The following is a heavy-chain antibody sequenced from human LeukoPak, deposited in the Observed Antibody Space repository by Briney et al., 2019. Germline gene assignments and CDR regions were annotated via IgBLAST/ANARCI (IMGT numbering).Heavy chain of an antibody. CDR2: IYYSGST. CDR3: ARQLWGMFDY. J-gene: IGHJ4*02. Sequence: SETLSLTCTVSGGSISSYYWSWIRQPPGKGLEWIGYIYYSGSTNYNPSLKSRVTISVDTSKNQFSLKLSSVTAADTAVYYCARQLWGMFDYWGQGTLVTVSS. V-gene: IGHV4-59*08. CDR1: GGSISSYY. D-gene: IGHD3-16*01.